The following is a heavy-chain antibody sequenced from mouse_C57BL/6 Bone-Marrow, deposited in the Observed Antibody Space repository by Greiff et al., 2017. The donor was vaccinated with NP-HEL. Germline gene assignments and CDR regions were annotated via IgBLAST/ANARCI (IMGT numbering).Heavy chain of an antibody. CDR2: IYPGDGDT. V-gene: IGHV1-82*01. CDR1: GYAFSSSW. Sequence: QVQLQQSGPELVKPGASVKISCKASGYAFSSSWMNWVKQRPGKGLEWIGRIYPGDGDTNYNGKFKGKATLTADKSSSTAYMQLSSLTSEDSAVYFCARPSTMVTPFAYWGQGTLVTVSA. J-gene: IGHJ3*01. D-gene: IGHD2-2*01. CDR3: ARPSTMVTPFAY.